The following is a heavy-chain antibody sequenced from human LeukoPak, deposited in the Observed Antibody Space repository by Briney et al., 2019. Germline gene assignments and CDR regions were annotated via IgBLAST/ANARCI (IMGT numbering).Heavy chain of an antibody. CDR1: GGSFSTYY. Sequence: SETLSLTCTVSGGSFSTYYWSWIRQPAGKGLEWIGRIYTSGSTNYNPSLKSRVTMSVDTSKNQFSLKLSYVTAADTAVYYCARVDVFGVVSSDYYYYYMDVWGKGTTVTVSS. CDR2: IYTSGST. V-gene: IGHV4-4*07. CDR3: ARVDVFGVVSSDYYYYYMDV. J-gene: IGHJ6*03. D-gene: IGHD3-3*01.